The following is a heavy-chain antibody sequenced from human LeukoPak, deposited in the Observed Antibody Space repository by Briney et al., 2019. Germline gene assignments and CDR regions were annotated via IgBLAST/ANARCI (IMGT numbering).Heavy chain of an antibody. Sequence: GESLKISCKGSGFTFDDFSMHWVRQAPGKGPEGVSLISWYGGITYYADSVKGRFTISRDNSKGSLYLQLNSLTPEDTALYYCAKDSFVATTNYLDYWSQGTLVTVSS. J-gene: IGHJ4*02. CDR1: GFTFDDFS. V-gene: IGHV3-43*01. CDR3: AKDSFVATTNYLDY. D-gene: IGHD1-26*01. CDR2: ISWYGGIT.